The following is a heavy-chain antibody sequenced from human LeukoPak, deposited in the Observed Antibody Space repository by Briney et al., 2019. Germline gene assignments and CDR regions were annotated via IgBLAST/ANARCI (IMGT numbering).Heavy chain of an antibody. CDR1: GYTFTGYF. V-gene: IGHV1-2*02. CDR3: ARMDLDGGDSIGFDS. Sequence: GASVKVSCKASGYTFTGYFMHWVRQAPGQGLEWMGWINPNIDDASYAQMFQGRVTMTWDRSINTAYMELSRLTSDDTAVYYCARMDLDGGDSIGFDSWGQGTLVTVSS. J-gene: IGHJ5*01. CDR2: INPNIDDA. D-gene: IGHD2-21*02.